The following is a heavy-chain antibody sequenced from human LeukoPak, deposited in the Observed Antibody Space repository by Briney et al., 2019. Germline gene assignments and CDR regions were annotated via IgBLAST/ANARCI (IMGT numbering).Heavy chain of an antibody. CDR1: GFTFDDYA. CDR3: ARDSSGWFRGEFDY. D-gene: IGHD6-19*01. CDR2: ISWNSGSI. V-gene: IGHV3-9*01. Sequence: GGSLRLSCAASGFTFDDYAMHWVRQAPGKGLEWVSGISWNSGSIGYADSVKGRFTISRDNAKNSLYLQMNSLRAEDTAVYYCARDSSGWFRGEFDYWGQGTLVTVSS. J-gene: IGHJ4*02.